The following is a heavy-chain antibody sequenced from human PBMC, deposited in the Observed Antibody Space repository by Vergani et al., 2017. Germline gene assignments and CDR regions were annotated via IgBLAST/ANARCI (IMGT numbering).Heavy chain of an antibody. CDR2: ISGSGGST. Sequence: EVQLLESGGGLVQPGGSLRLSCAASGFTFSSYAMSWVRQAPGKGLEWVSAISGSGGSTYYADSVKGRFTISRDNSKNTLYLKMNSLRAEDTAVYYCAGDKSTMVRGVIRKYNWFDPWGQGTLVTVSS. CDR3: AGDKSTMVRGVIRKYNWFDP. V-gene: IGHV3-23*01. CDR1: GFTFSSYA. D-gene: IGHD3-10*01. J-gene: IGHJ5*02.